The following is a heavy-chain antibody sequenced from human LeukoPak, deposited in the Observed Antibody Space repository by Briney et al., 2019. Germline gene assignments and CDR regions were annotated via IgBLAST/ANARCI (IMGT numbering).Heavy chain of an antibody. CDR3: ARGKGRDGYNYIDY. CDR1: GGSFSGYY. J-gene: IGHJ4*02. D-gene: IGHD5-24*01. Sequence: PSETLSLTCAVYGGSFSGYYWSWIRQPPGKGLEWIGEISHSGSTNYNPSLKSRVTISVDTSKNQFSLKLSSVTAADTAVYYCARGKGRDGYNYIDYWGQGTLVTVSS. CDR2: ISHSGST. V-gene: IGHV4-34*01.